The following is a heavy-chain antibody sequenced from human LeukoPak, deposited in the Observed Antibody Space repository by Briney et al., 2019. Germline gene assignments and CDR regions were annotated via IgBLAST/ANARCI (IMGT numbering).Heavy chain of an antibody. V-gene: IGHV5-10-1*01. D-gene: IGHD5-24*01. J-gene: IGHJ3*02. Sequence: RGESLKISCKGSGYRFTSYWISWVRQMPGKGLEWMGRIDPSDSYINYSPSFQGHVTISADKSITTAYLQWSSLKASDTAMYYCVRSPRDGYHDAFDIWGQGTMVTVSS. CDR3: VRSPRDGYHDAFDI. CDR2: IDPSDSYI. CDR1: GYRFTSYW.